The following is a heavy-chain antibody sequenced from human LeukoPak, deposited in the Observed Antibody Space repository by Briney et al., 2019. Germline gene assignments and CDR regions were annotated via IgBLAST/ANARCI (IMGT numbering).Heavy chain of an antibody. CDR1: GGSINGHY. V-gene: IGHV4-59*11. J-gene: IGHJ4*02. D-gene: IGHD3-10*01. Sequence: SETLSLTCTVSGGSINGHYWTWIRQTPGKGLEWIGNIYYSGSTNYNPSLESRVSISIDTSRNQFSLKVNSVTAADTAVYYCARAPLGVHGPFDYWGQGAQVTVSS. CDR3: ARAPLGVHGPFDY. CDR2: IYYSGST.